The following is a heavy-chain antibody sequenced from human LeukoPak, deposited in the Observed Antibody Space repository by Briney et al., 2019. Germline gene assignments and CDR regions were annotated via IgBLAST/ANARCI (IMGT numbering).Heavy chain of an antibody. CDR3: ARDPY. CDR2: IYYSGST. J-gene: IGHJ4*02. CDR1: GGSISSFY. V-gene: IGHV4-59*01. Sequence: SETLSLTCTVSGGSISSFYWSWIRQPPGKGLEWIGYIYYSGSTNYNPSLKSRVTISVDTSKNQFSLKLSSVTAADTAVYYCARDPYWGQGTLVTVSS.